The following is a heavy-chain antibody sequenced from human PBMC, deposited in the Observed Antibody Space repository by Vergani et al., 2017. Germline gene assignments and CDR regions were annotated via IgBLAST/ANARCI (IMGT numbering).Heavy chain of an antibody. J-gene: IGHJ4*02. Sequence: QLQLQESGPGLVKPSGTLSLTCAVSGGSISSSNWWSWVRQPPGQGLEWIGEIYHSGGTNYNPSLKRRVTISVDKSKHQFSLKLSSVTAADTAVYYCASWTGGVAYGGRGTLVTVSS. D-gene: IGHD1-1*01. V-gene: IGHV4-4*02. CDR3: ASWTGGVAY. CDR2: IYHSGGT. CDR1: GGSISSSNW.